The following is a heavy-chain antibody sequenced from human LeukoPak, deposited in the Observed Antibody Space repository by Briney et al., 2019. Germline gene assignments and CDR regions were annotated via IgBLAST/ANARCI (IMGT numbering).Heavy chain of an antibody. CDR3: ATDGFITMVRGDGFDP. V-gene: IGHV1-8*02. CDR1: GYTFTSYD. Sequence: ASVKVSCKASGYTFTSYDINWVRQATGQGLEWMGWMNPNSGNTGYAQKFQGRVTMTEDTSTDTAYMELSSLRSEDTAVYYCATDGFITMVRGDGFDPWGQGTLVTVSS. D-gene: IGHD3-10*01. J-gene: IGHJ5*02. CDR2: MNPNSGNT.